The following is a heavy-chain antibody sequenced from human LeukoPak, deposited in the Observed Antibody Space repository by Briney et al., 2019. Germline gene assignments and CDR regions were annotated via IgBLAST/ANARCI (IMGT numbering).Heavy chain of an antibody. V-gene: IGHV4-4*07. CDR3: ARDPMSYCSSTSCPLGFDP. CDR2: IYTSGST. Sequence: SETLSLTCTVSGGSISSYYWSWIRQPAGKGLEWIGRIYTSGSTNYNPSLKSRVTMSVDTSKNQFSLKLSSVTAADTAVYYCARDPMSYCSSTSCPLGFDPWGQGTLVTVSS. D-gene: IGHD2-2*01. J-gene: IGHJ5*02. CDR1: GGSISSYY.